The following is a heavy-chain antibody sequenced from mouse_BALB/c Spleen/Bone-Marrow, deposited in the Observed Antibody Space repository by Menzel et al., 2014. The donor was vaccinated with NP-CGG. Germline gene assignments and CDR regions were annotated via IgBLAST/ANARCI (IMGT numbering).Heavy chain of an antibody. J-gene: IGHJ2*01. CDR3: AREITTGYFDY. CDR2: INPGSGGT. D-gene: IGHD1-1*01. V-gene: IGHV1-54*03. Sequence: VKLVESGPELVKPGASVKMSCKASGYTFTDYVISWVKQRTGQGLEWIGEINPGSGGTNYNEKFKGKATLTADKSSSTAYMQLSSLTSDDSAVYFCAREITTGYFDYWGQGTTLTVSS. CDR1: GYTFTDYV.